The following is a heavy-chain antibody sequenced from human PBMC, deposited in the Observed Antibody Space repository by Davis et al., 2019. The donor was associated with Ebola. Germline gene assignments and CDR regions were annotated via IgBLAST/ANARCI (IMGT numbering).Heavy chain of an antibody. J-gene: IGHJ4*02. V-gene: IGHV1-69*13. Sequence: SVKVSCKASGGTFSSYAISWVRQAPGQGLEWMGGIIPIFGTANYAQKFQGRVTITADESTSTAYMELSSLRSEDTAVYYCARGDEVPAAMVFDYYFDYWGQGTLVTVSS. CDR2: IIPIFGTA. D-gene: IGHD2-2*01. CDR3: ARGDEVPAAMVFDYYFDY. CDR1: GGTFSSYA.